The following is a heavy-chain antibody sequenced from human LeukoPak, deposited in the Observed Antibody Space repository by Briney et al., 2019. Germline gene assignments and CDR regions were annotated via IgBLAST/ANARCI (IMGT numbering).Heavy chain of an antibody. V-gene: IGHV4-39*07. D-gene: IGHD1-26*01. J-gene: IGHJ5*02. CDR1: GGSISSSSYY. Sequence: SETLSLTCTVSGGSISSSSYYWGWIRQPPGKGLEWIGSIYYSGSTYYNPSLKSRVTISLDTSKTQFSLKLSSVTAADTAVYYCARADNIVGATHPFDPWGQGTLVTVSS. CDR2: IYYSGST. CDR3: ARADNIVGATHPFDP.